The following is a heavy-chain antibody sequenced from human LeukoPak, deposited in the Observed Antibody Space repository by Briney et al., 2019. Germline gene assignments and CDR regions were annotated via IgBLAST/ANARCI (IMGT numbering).Heavy chain of an antibody. CDR3: AMLLAYCGGDCLGSDY. J-gene: IGHJ4*02. CDR1: GGSFSGYY. D-gene: IGHD2-21*02. CDR2: INHSGST. V-gene: IGHV4-34*01. Sequence: SETLSLTCAVYGGSFSGYYWSWIHQPPGKGLEWIGEINHSGSTNYNPSLKSRVTISVDTSKNQFSLKLSSVTAADTAVYYCAMLLAYCGGDCLGSDYWGQGTLVTVSS.